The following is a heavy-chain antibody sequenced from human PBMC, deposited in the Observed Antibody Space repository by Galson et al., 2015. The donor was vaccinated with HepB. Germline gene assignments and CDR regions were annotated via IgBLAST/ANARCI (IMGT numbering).Heavy chain of an antibody. D-gene: IGHD3-3*01. V-gene: IGHV3-72*01. J-gene: IGHJ5*02. CDR3: ASLSNTIP. Sequence: LRLSCAASGFTFSDHYMDWVRQAPGKGLEWVGRTRNKANSYTTEYAASVKGRFTISRDDSKNSLYLQMNSLKTEDTAVYYCASLSNTIPWGQGTLVTVSS. CDR1: GFTFSDHY. CDR2: TRNKANSYTT.